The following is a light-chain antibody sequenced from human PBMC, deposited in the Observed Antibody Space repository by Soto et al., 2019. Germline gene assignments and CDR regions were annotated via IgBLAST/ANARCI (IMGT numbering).Light chain of an antibody. Sequence: DIQMTQSPSTLSASVGASVTITCRASQSISNWLAGYQVKPGKAPKVLIYDASTLQRGVPSRLIGTGSGTEFTLTISSLQPDDFATYYCQQWTFGQGPKVEVK. CDR3: QQWT. CDR1: QSISNW. J-gene: IGKJ1*01. V-gene: IGKV1-5*01. CDR2: DAS.